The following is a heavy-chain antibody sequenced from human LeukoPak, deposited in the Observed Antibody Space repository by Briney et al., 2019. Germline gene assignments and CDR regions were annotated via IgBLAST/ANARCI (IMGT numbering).Heavy chain of an antibody. V-gene: IGHV1-18*01. CDR3: ARDLGYRSSTSCYEFGAY. J-gene: IGHJ4*02. D-gene: IGHD2-2*01. CDR1: GYTFTSYG. CDR2: ISAYNGNT. Sequence: ASVKVSCKASGYTFTSYGISWVRQAPGQGLEWMGWISAYNGNTNYAQKLQGRVTMTTDTSTSTAYMELRSLRSDDTAVYYCARDLGYRSSTSCYEFGAYWGQGTLVTVSS.